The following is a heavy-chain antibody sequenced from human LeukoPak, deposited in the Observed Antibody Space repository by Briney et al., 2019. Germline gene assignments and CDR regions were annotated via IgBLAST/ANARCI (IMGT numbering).Heavy chain of an antibody. D-gene: IGHD6-13*01. CDR1: GRTFSSYA. Sequence: GASVKVSCKASGRTFSSYAISWVRQAPGQGLEWMGRIIPILGIANYAQKFQGRVTITADKSTSTAYMELSSLRSEDTAVYYCARYTQQLAFDYWGQGTLVTVSS. V-gene: IGHV1-69*04. CDR3: ARYTQQLAFDY. CDR2: IIPILGIA. J-gene: IGHJ4*02.